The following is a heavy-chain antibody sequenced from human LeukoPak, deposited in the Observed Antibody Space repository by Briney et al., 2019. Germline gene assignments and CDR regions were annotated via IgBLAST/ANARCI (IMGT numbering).Heavy chain of an antibody. Sequence: SETLSLTCAVYGGSFSGYYWSWIRQPTGKGLEWIGEINHSGSTNYNPSLKSRVTISVDTSKNQFSLKLSSVTAADTAVYYCARSLDALRRFYYYYYMDVWGKGTTVTVSS. CDR1: GGSFSGYY. CDR2: INHSGST. D-gene: IGHD3-16*01. CDR3: ARSLDALRRFYYYYYMDV. J-gene: IGHJ6*03. V-gene: IGHV4-34*01.